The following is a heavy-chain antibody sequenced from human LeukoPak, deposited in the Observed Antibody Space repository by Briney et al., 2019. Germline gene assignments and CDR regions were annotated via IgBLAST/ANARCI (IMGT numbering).Heavy chain of an antibody. V-gene: IGHV4-4*02. D-gene: IGHD6-19*01. CDR3: ARVKAVAARNYFDY. CDR1: GGSISSSNW. CDR2: IYHSGST. J-gene: IGHJ4*02. Sequence: SETLSLTCAVSGGSISSSNWWSWVRQPPGKGLEWIGEIYHSGSTNYNPSLKSRVTISVDKSKNQFSLKLSSVTAADTAVYYCARVKAVAARNYFDYWGQGILVTVSS.